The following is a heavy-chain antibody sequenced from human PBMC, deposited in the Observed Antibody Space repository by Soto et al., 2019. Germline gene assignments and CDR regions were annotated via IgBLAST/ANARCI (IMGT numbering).Heavy chain of an antibody. Sequence: EVQLLESGGGLVQPGGSLRLSCAASGFTFSSYAMSWVRQAPGKGLEWISTISGSGGSTEYADSVKGRFTISRDSSKNTLYLQMNSLRAEDTALYYCARDGGLFEDVWGQGTTVTVSS. CDR3: ARDGGLFEDV. CDR1: GFTFSSYA. D-gene: IGHD3-16*01. CDR2: ISGSGGST. V-gene: IGHV3-23*01. J-gene: IGHJ6*02.